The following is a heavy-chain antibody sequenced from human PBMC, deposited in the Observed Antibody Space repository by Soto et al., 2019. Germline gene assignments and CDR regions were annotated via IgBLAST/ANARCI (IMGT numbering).Heavy chain of an antibody. CDR3: ARYGYSSSWGIGTQFMDV. CDR1: GGSFSGYY. D-gene: IGHD6-13*01. CDR2: INHSGST. J-gene: IGHJ6*03. Sequence: PSETLSLTCAVYGGSFSGYYWSWIRQPPGKGLEWIGEINHSGSTNYNPSLKSRVTISVDTSRNQFSLKLSSVTAADTAVYYCARYGYSSSWGIGTQFMDVWGKGTTVTVSS. V-gene: IGHV4-34*01.